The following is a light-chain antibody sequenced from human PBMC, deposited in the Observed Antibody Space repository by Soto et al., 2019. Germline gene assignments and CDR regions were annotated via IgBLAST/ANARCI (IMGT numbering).Light chain of an antibody. Sequence: QSALTQPPSASGSPGQSVTISCTGTSSDVGGCKFVSWYQQYPGKAPKLIIYEVSKRTSGVPDRFSGFKSGNTASLTVSGLQAEDEADYYCSSCAGSNTPYVFGTGTKVTVL. CDR1: SSDVGGCKF. V-gene: IGLV2-8*01. CDR3: SSCAGSNTPYV. CDR2: EVS. J-gene: IGLJ1*01.